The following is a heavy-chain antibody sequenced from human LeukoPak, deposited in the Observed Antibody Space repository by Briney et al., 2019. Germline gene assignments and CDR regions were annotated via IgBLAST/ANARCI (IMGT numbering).Heavy chain of an antibody. CDR1: GFSLSTSGMC. CDR2: IDWDDDK. CDR3: ARGELELPDY. Sequence: ESGPTLVNPXQTLTLTCTFSGFSLSTSGMCVSGIRQPPGKALEWLARIDWDDDKYYSTSLKTRLTISKDTSKNQVVLTMTNMDPVDTATYYCARGELELPDYWGQGTLVTVSS. V-gene: IGHV2-70*11. D-gene: IGHD1-7*01. J-gene: IGHJ4*02.